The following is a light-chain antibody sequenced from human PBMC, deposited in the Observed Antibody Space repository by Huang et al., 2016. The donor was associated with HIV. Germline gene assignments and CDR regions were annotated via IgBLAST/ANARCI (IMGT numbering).Light chain of an antibody. Sequence: IVLTQSPATGSLSPGERATLSCKGNQSVSSYLAWYQQKPGPAPRLLIYDATSRAPGIPARFSGSGSVTDFTLTISNLGPEDFAVYFCQQRYDWPLTFGGGTKVEIK. CDR3: QQRYDWPLT. J-gene: IGKJ4*01. V-gene: IGKV3-11*01. CDR2: DAT. CDR1: QSVSSY.